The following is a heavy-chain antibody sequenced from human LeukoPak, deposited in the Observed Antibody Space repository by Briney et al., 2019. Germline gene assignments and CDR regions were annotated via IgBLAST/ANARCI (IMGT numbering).Heavy chain of an antibody. CDR2: MNPNSGNN. CDR3: ARGPRGQWLVRRYYYYYMDV. Sequence: GASVTVSCKASGYTFPSYDINWVRQAPGQGLEWMGWMNPNSGNNVHAQKFQGRVTMTRNTSISTAYMELSSLRSEDTAVYYCARGPRGQWLVRRYYYYYMDVWGKGTTVSISS. CDR1: GYTFPSYD. V-gene: IGHV1-8*01. D-gene: IGHD6-19*01. J-gene: IGHJ6*03.